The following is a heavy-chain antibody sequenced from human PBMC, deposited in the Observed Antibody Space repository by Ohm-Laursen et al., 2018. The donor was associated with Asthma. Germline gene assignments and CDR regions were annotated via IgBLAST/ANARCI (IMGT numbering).Heavy chain of an antibody. D-gene: IGHD6-6*01. V-gene: IGHV1-18*01. CDR2: ISAYNGNT. J-gene: IGHJ5*02. CDR3: ARVGIAARPFSRFNGWFDP. Sequence: GASVKVSCKASGYTFTSYGISWVRQAPGQGLEWMGWISAYNGNTNYAQKLQGRVTMTTDTSTSTAYMELRSLRSDDTAVYYCARVGIAARPFSRFNGWFDPWGQGTLVTVSS. CDR1: GYTFTSYG.